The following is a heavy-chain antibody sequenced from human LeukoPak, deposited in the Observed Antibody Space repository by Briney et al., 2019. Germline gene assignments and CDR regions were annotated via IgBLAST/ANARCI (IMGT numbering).Heavy chain of an antibody. CDR3: ARNEASIAAADYYLDY. D-gene: IGHD6-13*01. J-gene: IGHJ4*02. V-gene: IGHV1-69*04. CDR2: IIPILGIA. Sequence: ASVKVSCKASGGTFSSYAISWVRQAPGQGLEWMGRIIPILGIANYAQKFQGRVTITADKSTSTAYMELSSLRSEDTAVYYCARNEASIAAADYYLDYWGQGTLVTVSS. CDR1: GGTFSSYA.